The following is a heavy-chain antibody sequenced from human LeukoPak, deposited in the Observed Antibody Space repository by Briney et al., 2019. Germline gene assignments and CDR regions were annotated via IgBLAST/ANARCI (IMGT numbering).Heavy chain of an antibody. CDR3: ARVGGYRDGGGDFDY. CDR2: IYYSGST. CDR1: GGSISSSSYY. V-gene: IGHV4-61*01. Sequence: PSETLSLTCTVSGGSISSSSYYWSWIRQPPGKGLEWIGYIYYSGSTNYNPSLKSRVTISVDTSKNQFSLKLSSVTAADTAVYYCARVGGYRDGGGDFDYWGQGTLVTVSS. J-gene: IGHJ4*02. D-gene: IGHD5-18*01.